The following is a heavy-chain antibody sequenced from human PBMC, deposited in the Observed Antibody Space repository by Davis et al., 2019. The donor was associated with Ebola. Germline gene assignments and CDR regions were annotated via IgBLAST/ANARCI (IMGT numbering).Heavy chain of an antibody. V-gene: IGHV4-34*01. CDR1: GGSFSGYY. D-gene: IGHD2-2*01. J-gene: IGHJ4*02. CDR3: ASRNKYCSSTSCPRAFDY. Sequence: MPSETLSLTCAVYGGSFSGYYWDWVRQSPGKGLEWIGEVNHGGSTNYNPSLKSRVTISVDTSKNQFSLKLSSVTAADTAVYYCASRNKYCSSTSCPRAFDYWGQGTLVTVSS. CDR2: VNHGGST.